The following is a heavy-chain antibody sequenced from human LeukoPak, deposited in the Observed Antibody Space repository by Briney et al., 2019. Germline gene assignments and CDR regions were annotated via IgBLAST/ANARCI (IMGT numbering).Heavy chain of an antibody. D-gene: IGHD3-3*01. CDR3: AKDSPPYYDFWSARGDAFDI. V-gene: IGHV3-23*01. CDR2: ISGSGGST. CDR1: GFTFSSYA. J-gene: IGHJ3*02. Sequence: GGSLRLSCAASGFTFSSYAMSWVRQAPGKGLEWVSAISGSGGSTYYADSVKGRFTISRDNSKNTLYLQMNSLRAEDTAVYYCAKDSPPYYDFWSARGDAFDIWGQGTMVTVSS.